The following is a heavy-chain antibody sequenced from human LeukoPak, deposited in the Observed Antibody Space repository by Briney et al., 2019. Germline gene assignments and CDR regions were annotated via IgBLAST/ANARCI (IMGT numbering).Heavy chain of an antibody. CDR3: ASEGRELPAFDY. J-gene: IGHJ4*02. D-gene: IGHD1-26*01. CDR2: IGYDGVNK. Sequence: GGSLRLSCAASGFTFSSYPFHWVRQAPGKGLEWVAVIGYDGVNKFYTDSVRGRFTISRDDSKSTLYLQMDSLRPEDTALYYCASEGRELPAFDYWGQGTLVTVSS. CDR1: GFTFSSYP. V-gene: IGHV3-30*14.